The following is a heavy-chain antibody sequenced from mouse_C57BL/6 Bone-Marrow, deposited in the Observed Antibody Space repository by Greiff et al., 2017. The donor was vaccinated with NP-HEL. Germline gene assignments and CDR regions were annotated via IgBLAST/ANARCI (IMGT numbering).Heavy chain of an antibody. CDR1: GFNIKDYY. CDR2: IDPEDGET. Sequence: EVKLQQSGAELVKPGASVKLSCTASGFNIKDYYMHWVKQRTEQGLEWIGRIDPEDGETKYAPKFQGKATITADTSSNTAYLQLSSLTSEDTAVYYCARKGGFTTSWYFDVWGTGTTVTVSS. D-gene: IGHD2-12*01. V-gene: IGHV14-2*01. CDR3: ARKGGFTTSWYFDV. J-gene: IGHJ1*03.